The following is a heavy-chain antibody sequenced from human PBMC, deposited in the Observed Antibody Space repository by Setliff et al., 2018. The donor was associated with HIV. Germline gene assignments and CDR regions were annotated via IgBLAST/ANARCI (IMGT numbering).Heavy chain of an antibody. CDR2: IFYSGIT. CDR1: GGSFSGNY. V-gene: IGHV4-34*12. Sequence: SETLSLTCAIYGGSFSGNYWSWIRQPPGKGLEWIGSIFYSGITYYNPSLKSRVTISVDTSKNQFSLNLTSVTAADTAVHYCARSKTFYDFWGGYYTHGAFKIWGLGTMVTVSS. CDR3: ARSKTFYDFWGGYYTHGAFKI. D-gene: IGHD3-3*01. J-gene: IGHJ3*02.